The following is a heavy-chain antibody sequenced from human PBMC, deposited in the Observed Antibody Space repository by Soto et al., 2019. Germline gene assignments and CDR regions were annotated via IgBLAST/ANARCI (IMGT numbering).Heavy chain of an antibody. CDR2: IYYSGST. CDR1: GGSISSGDYY. J-gene: IGHJ4*02. CDR3: ARERLSITGTNGSV. D-gene: IGHD1-7*01. Sequence: PSETLSLTCTVSGGSISSGDYYWSWIRQPPGKGLEWIGYIYYSGSTYYNPSLKSRVTISVDTSKNQFSLKLSSVTAADTAVYYCARERLSITGTNGSVWGQGTLVTVSS. V-gene: IGHV4-30-4*01.